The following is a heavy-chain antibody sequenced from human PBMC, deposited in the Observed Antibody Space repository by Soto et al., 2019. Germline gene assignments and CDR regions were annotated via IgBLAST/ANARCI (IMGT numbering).Heavy chain of an antibody. Sequence: QVQLQQWGAGLLKPSETLSLTCAVYGGSFSGYYWSWIRQPPGKGLEWIGEINHSGSTNYNPSLKSRVTTSVDTSRTQFSLKLSSVTDADTAVYYCARGRGYYDSSGYYYGLGGMDVWGQGTTVTVSS. J-gene: IGHJ6*02. V-gene: IGHV4-34*01. CDR3: ARGRGYYDSSGYYYGLGGMDV. CDR2: INHSGST. CDR1: GGSFSGYY. D-gene: IGHD3-22*01.